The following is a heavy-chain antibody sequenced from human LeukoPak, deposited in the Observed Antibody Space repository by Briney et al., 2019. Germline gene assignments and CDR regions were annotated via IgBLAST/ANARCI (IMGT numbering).Heavy chain of an antibody. CDR3: AREMLNGSGYFDY. Sequence: SETLSLTCAVYGGSFSGYYCRGISQPPPERLQWFGEINHSGSTNYDPSLKSRVTISVDTSKNQFSLKLSSVTAADTAFYYCAREMLNGSGYFDYWGQGTLVTVSS. J-gene: IGHJ4*02. CDR2: INHSGST. D-gene: IGHD3-3*01. CDR1: GGSFSGYY. V-gene: IGHV4-34*01.